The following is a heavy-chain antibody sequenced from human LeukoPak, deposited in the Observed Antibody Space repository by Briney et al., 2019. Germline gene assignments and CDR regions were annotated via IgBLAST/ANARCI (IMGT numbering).Heavy chain of an antibody. J-gene: IGHJ4*02. CDR1: GFTFSTYW. D-gene: IGHD3-16*01. CDR2: IHQDGIER. Sequence: GGSLRLSCAASGFTFSTYWMSWVRQVPGKGLEWVANIHQDGIERYYVDSVKGRFTTSRDNAKNSLYLQMNSLRAEDTAVYYCATGDDFSGDYWGQGTLVTVSS. CDR3: ATGDDFSGDY. V-gene: IGHV3-7*01.